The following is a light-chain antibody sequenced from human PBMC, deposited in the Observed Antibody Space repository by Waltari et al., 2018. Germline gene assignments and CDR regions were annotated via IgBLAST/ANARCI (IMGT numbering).Light chain of an antibody. CDR3: QAWDSSAAGV. V-gene: IGLV3-1*01. Sequence: SYELTQPPSVSVSPGQTATITCSGDELGDKYVCWYQQKPGQSPGLVIYQDSWRPSGIPERFSGSNSGNTATLTISGTQAMDEADYYCQAWDSSAAGVFGPGTKVTVL. CDR1: ELGDKY. J-gene: IGLJ1*01. CDR2: QDS.